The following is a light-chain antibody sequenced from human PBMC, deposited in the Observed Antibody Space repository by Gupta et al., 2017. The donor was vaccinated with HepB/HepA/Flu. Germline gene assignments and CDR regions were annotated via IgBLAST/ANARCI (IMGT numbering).Light chain of an antibody. V-gene: IGKV1-12*01. CDR3: QQSDSFPWT. CDR2: AAS. Sequence: DIQMTHPPSSVSASVGDRVTISCRASQGLGSWLAWYQQKPGRAPKLLIHAASRVQSGIPSRFSGSGSGTDFTLTISSLQPEDFATYCCQQSDSFPWTFGLGTMVEVK. CDR1: QGLGSW. J-gene: IGKJ1*01.